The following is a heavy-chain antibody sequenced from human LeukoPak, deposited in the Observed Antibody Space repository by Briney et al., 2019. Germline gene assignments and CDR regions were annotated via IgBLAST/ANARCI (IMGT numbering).Heavy chain of an antibody. CDR2: FDPEDGET. Sequence: GASVKVSCKVSGYTLTELSMHWVRQAPGKGLEWMGGFDPEDGETIYAQKFQGRVTMTEDTSTDTDYMELSSLRSEDTAVYYCATGGTHCTNGVCYGEWFDPWGQGTLVTVSS. D-gene: IGHD2-8*01. CDR3: ATGGTHCTNGVCYGEWFDP. J-gene: IGHJ5*02. CDR1: GYTLTELS. V-gene: IGHV1-24*01.